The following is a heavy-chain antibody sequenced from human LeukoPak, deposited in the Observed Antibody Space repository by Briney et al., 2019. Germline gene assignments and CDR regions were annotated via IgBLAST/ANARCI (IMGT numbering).Heavy chain of an antibody. V-gene: IGHV5-51*01. CDR3: ASAQLLRLWEAYSTTHAFDI. CDR1: GYSITNFW. CDR2: IYSGDSDT. D-gene: IGHD3-10*01. J-gene: IGHJ3*02. Sequence: GESLKISSTGSGYSITNFWVGWVRQMPGKGLEWMAIIYSGDSDTRYSPSFQGQVTISVDKSTNSAYLQWSSLKASDTAMYYCASAQLLRLWEAYSTTHAFDIWGQGTMVTVSS.